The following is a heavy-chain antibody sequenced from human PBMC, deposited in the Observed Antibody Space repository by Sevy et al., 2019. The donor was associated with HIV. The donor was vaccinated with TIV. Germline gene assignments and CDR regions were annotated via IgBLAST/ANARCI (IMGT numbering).Heavy chain of an antibody. Sequence: ASVKVSCKASGYTFTGHYMHWVRQAPGQGLEWMGWINPNSGGTNYAQKFQGRVTMTRDTSISTAYMELSRLRSDDTAVYYCARDIHYYDSSGSYYFDYWGQGTLVTVSS. J-gene: IGHJ4*02. V-gene: IGHV1-2*02. D-gene: IGHD3-22*01. CDR2: INPNSGGT. CDR3: ARDIHYYDSSGSYYFDY. CDR1: GYTFTGHY.